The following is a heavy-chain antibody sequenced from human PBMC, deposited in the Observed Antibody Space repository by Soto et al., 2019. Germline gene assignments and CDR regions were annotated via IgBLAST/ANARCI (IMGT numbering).Heavy chain of an antibody. Sequence: QVQLVQSGAEVKKPGSSVKVSCKASGGTFSSYAISWVRQAPGQGLEWMGGIIPIFGTANYAQKFQGRVTINADKSTSTDYMELSSLRSEETAGYYCAIVEYYDSIGLFDYWGQGTLVTVSS. D-gene: IGHD3-22*01. CDR1: GGTFSSYA. V-gene: IGHV1-69*06. J-gene: IGHJ4*02. CDR2: IIPIFGTA. CDR3: AIVEYYDSIGLFDY.